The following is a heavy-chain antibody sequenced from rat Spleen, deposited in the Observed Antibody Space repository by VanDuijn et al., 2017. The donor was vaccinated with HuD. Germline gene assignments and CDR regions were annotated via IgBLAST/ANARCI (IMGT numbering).Heavy chain of an antibody. J-gene: IGHJ4*01. Sequence: QVQLKESGPGLVQPSETLSLTCTVSGFSLTSYSVSWVRQPSGKGLEWMGVIWTGGSTAYNSLLKSRLSISRDTSKSQLFLKMNSLQTEDTATYYCARSGDYSTYGVMDAWGQGASVTVSS. CDR2: IWTGGST. V-gene: IGHV2-30*01. D-gene: IGHD1-8*01. CDR1: GFSLTSYS. CDR3: ARSGDYSTYGVMDA.